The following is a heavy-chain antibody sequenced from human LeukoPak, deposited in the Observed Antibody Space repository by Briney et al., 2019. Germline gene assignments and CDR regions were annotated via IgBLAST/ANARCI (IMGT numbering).Heavy chain of an antibody. D-gene: IGHD3-10*01. CDR2: IYHSGST. J-gene: IGHJ4*02. Sequence: PSQTLSLTCAVSGGSISSGGYSWSWIRQPPGKGLEWIGYIYHSGSTYYNPSLKSRVTISVDRSKNQFSLKLSSVTAADTAVYYCARGDYYGSPGYFDYWGQGTLVTVSS. CDR3: ARGDYYGSPGYFDY. V-gene: IGHV4-30-2*01. CDR1: GGSISSGGYS.